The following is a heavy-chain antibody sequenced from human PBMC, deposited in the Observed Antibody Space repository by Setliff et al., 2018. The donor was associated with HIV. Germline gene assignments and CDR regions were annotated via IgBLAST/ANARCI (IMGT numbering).Heavy chain of an antibody. CDR3: AKGAVPAAIGGYYFDS. CDR1: GFTFSRYP. CDR2: LSEGGYDT. D-gene: IGHD2-2*01. Sequence: GGSLRLSCAASGFTFSRYPMSWVRQAPGKGLEWVSFLSEGGYDTYYADSVKGRFTISRDNSKNTLYLQMNSLRAEDTAVYFCAKGAVPAAIGGYYFDSWGQGTLVTVSS. V-gene: IGHV3-23*01. J-gene: IGHJ4*02.